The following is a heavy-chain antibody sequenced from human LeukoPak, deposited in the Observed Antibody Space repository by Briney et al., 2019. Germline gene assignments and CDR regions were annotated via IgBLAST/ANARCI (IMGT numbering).Heavy chain of an antibody. CDR2: VYPGDSDT. J-gene: IGHJ4*02. V-gene: IGHV5-51*01. CDR3: ARRIYGSGSYSYFDY. D-gene: IGHD3-10*01. Sequence: GESLKISCKGSGYSFTSYWIGWVRQMPGKGLEWMGIVYPGDSDTRYSPSFQGQVTISADKSISTAYLQWSSLKASDTAMYYCARRIYGSGSYSYFDYWGQGTLVTVSS. CDR1: GYSFTSYW.